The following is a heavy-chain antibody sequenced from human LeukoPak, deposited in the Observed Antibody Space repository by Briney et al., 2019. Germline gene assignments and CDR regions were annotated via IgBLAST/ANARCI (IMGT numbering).Heavy chain of an antibody. CDR2: IKSKRDGGTT. V-gene: IGHV3-15*01. J-gene: IGHJ4*02. Sequence: GGFLRLSCAASGFTFSSYWMSWVRQAPGKGLEWIGRIKSKRDGGTTDYAAPVQGRFAMSRDDSQNTVYLQMNSLKTADTAVYYCTTDGGIGPSPIFDYWGQGTLLTVSS. CDR3: TTDGGIGPSPIFDY. CDR1: GFTFSSYW. D-gene: IGHD6-13*01.